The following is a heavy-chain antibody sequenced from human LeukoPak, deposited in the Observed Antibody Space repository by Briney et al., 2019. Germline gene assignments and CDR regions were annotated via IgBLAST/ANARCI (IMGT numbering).Heavy chain of an antibody. CDR2: ISGSTSTI. J-gene: IGHJ4*02. V-gene: IGHV3-11*04. Sequence: GGSLRLSCVDSGFTFSDHPMTWIRQAPGRGLEWISYISGSTSTIYYADSVKGRFTISRDNAKNSLYLQMNSLRDDDTALYYCARVGVGYGRAQLDYWGQGTLVTVSS. CDR3: ARVGVGYGRAQLDY. CDR1: GFTFSDHP. D-gene: IGHD1-26*01.